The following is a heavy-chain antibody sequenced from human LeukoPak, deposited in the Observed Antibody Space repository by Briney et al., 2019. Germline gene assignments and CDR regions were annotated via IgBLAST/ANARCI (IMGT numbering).Heavy chain of an antibody. CDR1: GGSFSGYY. CDR2: INHSGST. V-gene: IGHV4-34*01. Sequence: PSETLSLTCAVYGGSFSGYYWSWIRQPPGKGLEWIGEINHSGSTNYNPSLKSRVTISVDTSKNQFSLKLSSVTAADTAVYYCARLQLSGYDWIGYYYYYYMDVWGKGTTVTISS. CDR3: ARLQLSGYDWIGYYYYYYMDV. D-gene: IGHD5-12*01. J-gene: IGHJ6*03.